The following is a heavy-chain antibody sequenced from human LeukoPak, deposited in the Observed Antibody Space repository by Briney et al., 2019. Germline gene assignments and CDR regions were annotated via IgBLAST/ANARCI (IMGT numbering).Heavy chain of an antibody. D-gene: IGHD3-3*01. J-gene: IGHJ4*02. CDR1: GFTFTSYA. Sequence: GGSLRLSCAASGFTFTSYAMSWVRQAPGKGLEWVSAISGSGGSTYSSDSVKGRFTISRDNFKSTLYLQMNSLRAEDTAVYYCAKGRFYDFWSGYPLLAFWGQGPLVTVSS. CDR3: AKGRFYDFWSGYPLLAF. CDR2: ISGSGGST. V-gene: IGHV3-23*01.